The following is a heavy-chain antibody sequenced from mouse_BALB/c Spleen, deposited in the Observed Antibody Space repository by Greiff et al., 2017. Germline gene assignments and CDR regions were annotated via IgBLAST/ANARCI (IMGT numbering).Heavy chain of an antibody. Sequence: EVKLVESGGGLVKPGGSLKLSCAASGFTFSSYAMSWVRQSPEKRLEWVAEISSGGSYTYYPDTVTGRFTISRDNAKNTLYLEMSSLRSEDTAMYYCARDRGGYDRFAYWGQGTLVTVSA. J-gene: IGHJ3*01. CDR2: ISSGGSYT. V-gene: IGHV5-9-4*01. CDR3: ARDRGGYDRFAY. CDR1: GFTFSSYA. D-gene: IGHD2-14*01.